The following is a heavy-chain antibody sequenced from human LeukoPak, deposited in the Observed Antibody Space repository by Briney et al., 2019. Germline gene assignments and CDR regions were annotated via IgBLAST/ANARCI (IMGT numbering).Heavy chain of an antibody. CDR3: ARSSIIAAAGPYYFDY. CDR1: GGTFSSYA. CDR2: IIPIFGTA. D-gene: IGHD6-13*01. J-gene: IGHJ4*02. V-gene: IGHV1-69*06. Sequence: ASVKVSCKASGGTFSSYAISWVRQAPGQGLEWMGGIIPIFGTANYAQKFQGRVTITADKSTSTAYMELSSLRSEDTAVYYCARSSIIAAAGPYYFDYWGQGTLVAVSS.